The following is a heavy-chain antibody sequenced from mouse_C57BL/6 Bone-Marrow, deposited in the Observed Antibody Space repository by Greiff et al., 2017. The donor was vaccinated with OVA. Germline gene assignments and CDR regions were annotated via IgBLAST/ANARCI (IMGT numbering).Heavy chain of an antibody. CDR3: ARYGNLYYFDY. CDR2: IHPNSGST. V-gene: IGHV1-64*01. D-gene: IGHD2-1*01. J-gene: IGHJ2*01. CDR1: GYTFTSYW. Sequence: VKLMESGAELVKPGASVKLSCKASGYTFTSYWMHWVKQRPGQGLEWIGMIHPNSGSTNYNEKFKSKATLTVDKSSSTAYMQLSSLTSEDSAVYYCARYGNLYYFDYWGQGTTLTVSS.